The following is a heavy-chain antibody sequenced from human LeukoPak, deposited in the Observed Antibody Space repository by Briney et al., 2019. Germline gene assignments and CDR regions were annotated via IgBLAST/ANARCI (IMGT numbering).Heavy chain of an antibody. CDR3: ARHAQVPSYYYYYYMDV. D-gene: IGHD4/OR15-4a*01. CDR1: GGSISSYY. CDR2: IYYSGST. V-gene: IGHV4-59*08. Sequence: SETLSLTCTVSGGSISSYYWSWIRQPPGKGLEWIGYIYYSGSTNYHPSLKSRVTISVDTSKNQFSLKLSSVTAADTAVYYCARHAQVPSYYYYYYMDVWGKGTTVTVSS. J-gene: IGHJ6*03.